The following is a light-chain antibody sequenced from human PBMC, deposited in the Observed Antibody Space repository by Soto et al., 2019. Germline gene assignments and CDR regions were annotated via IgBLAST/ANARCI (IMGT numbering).Light chain of an antibody. CDR2: YDS. CDR3: QVWDSSSDHPYV. CDR1: NIGSKS. Sequence: SYELTQPPSVSVVPGKTGRITCGGNNIGSKSVHWYQQKPGQAPVLVIYYDSDRPSGIPERFSGSNSGNTATLTISRVEAGDEADYYCQVWDSSSDHPYVFGTGTKVTVL. V-gene: IGLV3-21*04. J-gene: IGLJ1*01.